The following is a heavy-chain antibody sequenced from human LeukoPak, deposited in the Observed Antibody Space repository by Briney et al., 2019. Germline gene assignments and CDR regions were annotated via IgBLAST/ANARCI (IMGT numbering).Heavy chain of an antibody. J-gene: IGHJ4*02. D-gene: IGHD3-10*01. V-gene: IGHV3-30-3*01. CDR1: GFTFSSYA. Sequence: PGRSLRLSCAASGFTFSSYAMHWVRQAPGKGLEWVAVISYDGSNKYYADSVKGRFTISRDNSKNTLYLQMNSLRAEDTAVYYCAREGNRGRMVRGVIINLSYFDYWGQGTLVTVSS. CDR3: AREGNRGRMVRGVIINLSYFDY. CDR2: ISYDGSNK.